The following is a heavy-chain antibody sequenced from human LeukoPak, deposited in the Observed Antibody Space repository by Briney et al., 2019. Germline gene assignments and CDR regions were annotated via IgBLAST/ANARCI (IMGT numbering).Heavy chain of an antibody. CDR1: GYTFTSYG. Sequence: ASVKVSCKASGYTFTSYGISWVRQAPGQGLEWMGWISAYNGNTNYAQKLQGRATMTTDTSTSTAYMELRSLRSDDTAVYYCARDKELAAAGGWFDPWGQGTLVTVSS. J-gene: IGHJ5*02. D-gene: IGHD6-13*01. V-gene: IGHV1-18*04. CDR2: ISAYNGNT. CDR3: ARDKELAAAGGWFDP.